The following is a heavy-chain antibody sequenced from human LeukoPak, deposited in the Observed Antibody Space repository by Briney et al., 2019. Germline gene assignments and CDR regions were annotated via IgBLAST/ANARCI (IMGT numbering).Heavy chain of an antibody. CDR2: IKQDGSEK. V-gene: IGHV3-7*01. J-gene: IGHJ4*02. CDR1: GFTFSSYW. CDR3: ASVLRYFDWLQDY. Sequence: PGGSLRLSCAASGFTFSSYWMSWVRQAPGKGLEWVANIKQDGSEKYYVDSVKGRFTISRDNAKNSLYLQMNSLRAEDTAVYYCASVLRYFDWLQDYWGQGTLVTVSS. D-gene: IGHD3-9*01.